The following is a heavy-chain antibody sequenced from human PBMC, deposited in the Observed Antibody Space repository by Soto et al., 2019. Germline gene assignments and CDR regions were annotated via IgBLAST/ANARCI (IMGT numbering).Heavy chain of an antibody. D-gene: IGHD3-10*01. Sequence: QVQLVQSGAEVKKPGDSVKVSCKASGYSFSSYYMHWVRQAPGQGLEWMGIISPSTGTTSYAQKFQGRVTVTRDTSTSTVYMELSSLRSEDTAVYYCARDAAFGTNYFDHWGQGTLVTVSS. CDR3: ARDAAFGTNYFDH. CDR1: GYSFSSYY. CDR2: ISPSTGTT. V-gene: IGHV1-46*01. J-gene: IGHJ4*02.